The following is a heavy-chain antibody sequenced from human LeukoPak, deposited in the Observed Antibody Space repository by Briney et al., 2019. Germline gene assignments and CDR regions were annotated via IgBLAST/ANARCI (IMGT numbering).Heavy chain of an antibody. V-gene: IGHV3-74*01. CDR1: GFTFSNYM. Sequence: GGSLRLSCAASGFTFSNYMMHWVRQAPGKGLVWVSRIKSDGITITYADSVKGRFTISRDNAKNTLYLQVNSLRAEDTAVYYCLRDLNWSLDQWGQGTLVTVSS. CDR3: LRDLNWSLDQ. D-gene: IGHD1-20*01. J-gene: IGHJ4*02. CDR2: IKSDGITI.